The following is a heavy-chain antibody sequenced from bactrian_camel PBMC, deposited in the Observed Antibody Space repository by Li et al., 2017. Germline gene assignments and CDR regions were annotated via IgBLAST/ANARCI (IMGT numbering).Heavy chain of an antibody. CDR3: AAERTPFGLCDSWRKRDHVH. CDR2: FYTASGMA. Sequence: HVQLVESGGGSVQAGESLRLSCSASNYPYRSYCMGWFRQVPGKEREWVAGFYTASGMAYYVDSVKGRFTISRADAKNTLYLQMDSLKPEDTAMYYCAAERTPFGLCDSWRKRDHVHWGQGTQVTV. CDR1: NYPYRSYC. V-gene: IGHV3S1*01. D-gene: IGHD6*01. J-gene: IGHJ4*01.